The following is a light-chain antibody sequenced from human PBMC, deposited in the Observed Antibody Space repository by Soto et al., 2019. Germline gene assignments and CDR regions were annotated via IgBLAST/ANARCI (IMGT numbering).Light chain of an antibody. J-gene: IGKJ1*01. CDR3: VQRSTWPWT. V-gene: IGKV3-11*01. Sequence: IVFTQSPATLSLSPGARATLSCRAGQSVSNYLAWYQQKPGQAPRLLIYDTFNRATGIPARFSGSGSGTDVTLTISSLEAEDLAVYFCVQRSTWPWTSGQGTKVDIK. CDR2: DTF. CDR1: QSVSNY.